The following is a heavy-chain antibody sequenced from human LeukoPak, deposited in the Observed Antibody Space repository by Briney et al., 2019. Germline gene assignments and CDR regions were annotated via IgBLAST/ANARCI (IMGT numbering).Heavy chain of an antibody. J-gene: IGHJ6*02. D-gene: IGHD3-16*01. CDR2: RNNNGSVN. V-gene: IGHV3-7*03. Sequence: SGGSLRLSCAASGFTFSSYWMNWAREAPGKGLEWVASRNNNGSVNYYVDSVKGRFTISRDNAKNSLYLQMSNLRAEDTAVYFCARGGGVDVWSQGATVTVSS. CDR3: ARGGGVDV. CDR1: GFTFSSYW.